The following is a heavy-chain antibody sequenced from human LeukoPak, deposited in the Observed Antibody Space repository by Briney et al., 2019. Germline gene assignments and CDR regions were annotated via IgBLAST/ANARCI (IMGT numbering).Heavy chain of an antibody. CDR3: ASWDYDFWSGCYSRGWFDP. CDR1: GGSISSGGYY. CDR2: IYYSGST. D-gene: IGHD3-3*01. V-gene: IGHV4-31*03. J-gene: IGHJ5*02. Sequence: SETLSLTCTVSGGSISSGGYYWSWIRQHPGKGLEWIGYIYYSGSTYYNPSLKSRVTISVDTSKNQFSLKLSSVTAADTAVYYCASWDYDFWSGCYSRGWFDPWGQGTLVTVSS.